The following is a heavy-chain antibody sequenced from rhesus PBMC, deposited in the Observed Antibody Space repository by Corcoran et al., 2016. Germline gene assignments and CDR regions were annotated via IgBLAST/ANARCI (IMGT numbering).Heavy chain of an antibody. CDR1: GFTFTNYG. D-gene: IGHD6-25*01. J-gene: IGHJ2*01. CDR3: ARDIAADGNWYFDL. CDR2: ISFDVSKK. V-gene: IGHV3-54*02. Sequence: EVQLVESGGGLVQPGGSLRLSCAASGFTFTNYGIHWVRQAPGKGLEWVAVISFDVSKKYYADSVKDRFTISRDNSNNILYLQMNNLKLEDTAVDYCARDIAADGNWYFDLWGPGTPITISS.